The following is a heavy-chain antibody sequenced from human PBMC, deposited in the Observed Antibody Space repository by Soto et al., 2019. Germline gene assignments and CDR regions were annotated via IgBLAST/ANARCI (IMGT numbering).Heavy chain of an antibody. CDR1: GDSISSYY. D-gene: IGHD3-22*01. CDR2: LYYGRSA. CDR3: ALRSMAVVPEY. Sequence: QVQLQESGPGLVKPSETLSLTCAVSGDSISSYYCMWIRQPPGKGLESIGYLYYGRSANYNPSLKSRLTLSVDTSKNQCSLTLSSITAADTAVYYCALRSMAVVPEYWGQGTLVTGSS. V-gene: IGHV4-59*01. J-gene: IGHJ4*02.